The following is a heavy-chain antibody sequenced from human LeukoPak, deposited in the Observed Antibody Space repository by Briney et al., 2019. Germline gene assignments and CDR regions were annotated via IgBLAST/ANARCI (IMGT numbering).Heavy chain of an antibody. CDR3: ASGGPNWFDP. CDR2: IYYSGST. V-gene: IGHV4-59*01. CDR1: GGSISSYY. J-gene: IGHJ5*02. Sequence: PSETLSLTCTVSGGSISSYYWSWIRQPPGKGLEWIGYIYYSGSTNYNPSLKSRVTISVDTSKNQFPLKLSSVTAADTAVYYCASGGPNWFDPWGQGTLVTVSS. D-gene: IGHD3-16*01.